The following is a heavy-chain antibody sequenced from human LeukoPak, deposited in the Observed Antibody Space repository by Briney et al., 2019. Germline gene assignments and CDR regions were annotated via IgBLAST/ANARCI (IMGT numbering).Heavy chain of an antibody. CDR1: GYTFTSYG. J-gene: IGHJ6*03. Sequence: ASVKVSCKASGYTFTSYGISWVRQAPGQGLEWMGWISAYNGNTNYAQKLQGRVTMTTDTSTSTAYMELRSLRSDDTAVYYCARVSPNNYYYYMDVWGKGTTVNVSS. CDR2: ISAYNGNT. CDR3: ARVSPNNYYYYMDV. D-gene: IGHD4/OR15-4a*01. V-gene: IGHV1-18*01.